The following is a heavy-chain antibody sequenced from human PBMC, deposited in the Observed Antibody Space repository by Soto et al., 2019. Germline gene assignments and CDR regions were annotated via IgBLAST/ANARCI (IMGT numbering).Heavy chain of an antibody. CDR3: ASTAQGGFDY. D-gene: IGHD1-26*01. J-gene: IGHJ4*02. CDR2: ISYDGSNK. V-gene: IGHV3-30-3*01. CDR1: GFTFSSYA. Sequence: QVQLVESGGGVVQPGRSLRLSCAASGFTFSSYAMHWGRQAPGKGLEWVAVISYDGSNKYYADSVKGRFTISRDNSKNTLYLQMNSLRAEDTAVYYCASTAQGGFDYWGQGTLVTVSS.